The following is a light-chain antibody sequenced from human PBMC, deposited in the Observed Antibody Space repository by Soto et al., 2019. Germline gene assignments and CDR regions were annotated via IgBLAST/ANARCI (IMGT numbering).Light chain of an antibody. J-gene: IGLJ1*01. Sequence: QSALTQPASVSASPGQSITISCTGTDSDVGSHNLVSWYQLHPGKAPKLMIYEVTKRPSGVTNRFSGSKSGNTASLTIAGLKAEDEDDYYCCSYAVSNTYLFGNGTKVTVL. CDR2: EVT. CDR3: CSYAVSNTYL. CDR1: DSDVGSHNL. V-gene: IGLV2-23*02.